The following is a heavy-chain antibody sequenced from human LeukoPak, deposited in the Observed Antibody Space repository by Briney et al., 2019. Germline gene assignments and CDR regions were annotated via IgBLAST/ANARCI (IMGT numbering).Heavy chain of an antibody. J-gene: IGHJ6*02. CDR3: AREWLRVRKSDYYGMDV. D-gene: IGHD5-12*01. V-gene: IGHV1-2*02. CDR2: INPNSGGT. CDR1: GYTFTGYY. Sequence: ASVKVSCKASGYTFTGYYMHWVRQAPGQGLEWMGWINPNSGGTNYAQKFQGRVTMTRDTSISTAYMELSRLRSDDTAVYYCAREWLRVRKSDYYGMDVWGQGTTVTVSS.